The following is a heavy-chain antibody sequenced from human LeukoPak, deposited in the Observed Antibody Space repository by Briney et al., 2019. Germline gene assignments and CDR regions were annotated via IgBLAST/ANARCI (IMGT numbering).Heavy chain of an antibody. CDR1: GFTVSSNY. V-gene: IGHV3-66*04. D-gene: IGHD1-26*01. Sequence: GVSLRLSCAASGFTVSSNYMNWVREAPGKGLEWVSIIYSGGSTYYADSVKGRFTISRDNSKKTLYLQMNSLRAEDTAVYYCASQIVGATPYWGQGTLVTVSS. CDR2: IYSGGST. CDR3: ASQIVGATPY. J-gene: IGHJ4*02.